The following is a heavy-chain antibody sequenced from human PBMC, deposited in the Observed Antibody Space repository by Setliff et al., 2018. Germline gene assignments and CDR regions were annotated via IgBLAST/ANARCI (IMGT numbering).Heavy chain of an antibody. CDR1: GFTFSSYE. CDR3: SRDLQGSGDYVVDY. V-gene: IGHV3-48*03. Sequence: GGSLRLSCAASGFTFSSYEMNWVRQAPGKGLEWVSYISSSGSTIYYADSVKGRFTISRDNAKNSLYLQMNSLRVEDTAVYYCSRDLQGSGDYVVDYWGQGTRVTVSS. CDR2: ISSSGSTI. J-gene: IGHJ4*02. D-gene: IGHD4-17*01.